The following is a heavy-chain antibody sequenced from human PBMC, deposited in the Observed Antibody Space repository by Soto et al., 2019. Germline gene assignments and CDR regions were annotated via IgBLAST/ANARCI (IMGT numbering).Heavy chain of an antibody. D-gene: IGHD3-10*01. J-gene: IGHJ6*02. CDR3: ARFLFCYGSGSFYNFGMDV. V-gene: IGHV4-59*01. Sequence: ETLSLTSTVHGGSLSRANSCCVRLPPGKGLDWIGYIYYSGSTNYNRSLKSRVTISIDTSKNQFSLKLSSVTAADTAVYYCARFLFCYGSGSFYNFGMDVWGQGSTVT. CDR1: GGSLSRAN. CDR2: IYYSGST.